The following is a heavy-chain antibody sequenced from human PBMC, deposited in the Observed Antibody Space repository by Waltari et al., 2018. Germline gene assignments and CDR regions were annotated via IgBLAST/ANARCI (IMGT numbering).Heavy chain of an antibody. CDR3: ARGIASAGRPAGHYYYYMDV. Sequence: QVQLVQSGAEVKKPLASVKVSCKASGYTFPRSDINWVLQATGQGIEWMGWMNPNSGNTGYAKKFQGRITMTRNTSISTAHMELSGLTSEDTAVYYCARGIASAGRPAGHYYYYMDVWGKGTTVTVSS. CDR2: MNPNSGNT. CDR1: GYTFPRSD. J-gene: IGHJ6*03. V-gene: IGHV1-8*01. D-gene: IGHD6-13*01.